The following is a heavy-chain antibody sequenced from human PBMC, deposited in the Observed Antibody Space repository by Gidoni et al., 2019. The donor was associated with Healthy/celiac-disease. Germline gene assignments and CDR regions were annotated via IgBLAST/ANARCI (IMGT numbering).Heavy chain of an antibody. J-gene: IGHJ4*02. CDR3: ARHAHYYDSSGYLDY. CDR1: VGSISSSSYY. D-gene: IGHD3-22*01. Sequence: QLQLQESGPGLVKPSETLSLTCTVSVGSISSSSYYWGWIRQPPGKGLEWIGSIYYSGGTYYNPSLKSRVTISVDTSKNQFSLKLSSVTAADTAVYYCARHAHYYDSSGYLDYWGQGTLVTVSS. CDR2: IYYSGGT. V-gene: IGHV4-39*01.